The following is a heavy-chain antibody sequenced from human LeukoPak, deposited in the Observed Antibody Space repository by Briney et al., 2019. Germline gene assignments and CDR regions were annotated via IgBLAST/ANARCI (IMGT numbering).Heavy chain of an antibody. J-gene: IGHJ5*02. V-gene: IGHV1-2*04. CDR2: INPNSGGT. CDR1: GYTFTGYY. D-gene: IGHD4-17*01. CDR3: AREVGRENGDYVVWFDP. Sequence: ASVKVSCKASGYTFTGYYMHWVRQAPGQGLEWMGWINPNSGGTNYAQKFQGWVTMTRDTSISTAYMELSRLRSDDTAVYYCAREVGRENGDYVVWFDPWGQGTLVTVSS.